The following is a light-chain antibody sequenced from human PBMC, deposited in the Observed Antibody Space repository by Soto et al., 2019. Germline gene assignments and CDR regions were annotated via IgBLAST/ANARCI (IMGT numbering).Light chain of an antibody. CDR1: QSVSNNY. CDR3: QQYGSSGT. Sequence: ESVLTQSPCTLSLSPGERATLSCRASQSVSNNYLAWYQQKPGQAPRLLIYGASNRATGIPDRFSGSGSGTDFTLTISRLEPEDFAVYYCQQYGSSGTFGQGTKVDI. V-gene: IGKV3-20*01. CDR2: GAS. J-gene: IGKJ1*01.